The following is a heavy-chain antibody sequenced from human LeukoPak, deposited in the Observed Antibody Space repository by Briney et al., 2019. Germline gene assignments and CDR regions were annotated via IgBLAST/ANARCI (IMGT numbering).Heavy chain of an antibody. J-gene: IGHJ5*02. D-gene: IGHD4/OR15-4a*01. Sequence: PSETLSLTCAVSRGSISGYSWSWIRQSPGGGLEWIGYIYYSGDTAYNPSLRSRVTMSVDTSKNQFSLQLRSMTTADTAVYYCVRGPYGASISKWFDPWGQGTQVIVSP. CDR2: IYYSGDT. CDR1: RGSISGYS. CDR3: VRGPYGASISKWFDP. V-gene: IGHV4-59*01.